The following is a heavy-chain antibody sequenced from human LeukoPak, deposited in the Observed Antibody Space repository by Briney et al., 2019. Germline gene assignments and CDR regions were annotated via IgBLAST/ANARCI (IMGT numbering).Heavy chain of an antibody. V-gene: IGHV3-11*04. CDR2: IKSKGDNI. CDR3: ATSRVFDY. J-gene: IGHJ4*02. CDR1: GFTFSDHF. Sequence: GGSLRLSCVGSGFTFSDHFMSWIRQVPGKEPEWLSYIKSKGDNILYRDSVKGRFTISRDNAENSLYLQMNSLKAEDTAVYYCATSRVFDYWGQGALVIVSS.